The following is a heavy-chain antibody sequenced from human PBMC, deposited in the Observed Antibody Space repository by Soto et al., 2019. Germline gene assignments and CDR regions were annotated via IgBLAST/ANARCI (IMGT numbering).Heavy chain of an antibody. CDR2: IIPIFGTA. CDR1: GGTFSSYA. V-gene: IGHV1-69*13. D-gene: IGHD1-26*01. Sequence: GASVKVSCKASGGTFSSYAISWVRQAPGQGLEWMGGIIPIFGTANYAQKFQGRVTITADESTSTAYMELSSLRSEDTAVYYCASTGIGGATSGYYYGMDVWGQGTTVTVSS. J-gene: IGHJ6*02. CDR3: ASTGIGGATSGYYYGMDV.